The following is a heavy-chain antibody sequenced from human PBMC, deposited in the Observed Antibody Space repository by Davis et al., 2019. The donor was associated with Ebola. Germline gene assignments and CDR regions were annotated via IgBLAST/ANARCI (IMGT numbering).Heavy chain of an antibody. Sequence: MPSETLSLTCTVSGGSIRSYYWSWIRQSPGKGLEWVGYVYSSGNTHYNPSLESRVTISLDTSKNQFSLRLTSLTAADTAVYYCARKGRSGELDYWGQGTLVTVSS. CDR3: ARKGRSGELDY. CDR1: GGSIRSYY. CDR2: VYSSGNT. J-gene: IGHJ4*02. D-gene: IGHD1-26*01. V-gene: IGHV4-59*01.